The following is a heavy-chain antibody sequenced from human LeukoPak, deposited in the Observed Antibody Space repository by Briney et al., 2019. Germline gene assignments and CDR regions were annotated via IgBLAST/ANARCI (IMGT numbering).Heavy chain of an antibody. V-gene: IGHV3-23*01. CDR3: AKDVGATSVPYYFDY. CDR2: ISGSGGST. J-gene: IGHJ4*02. Sequence: GGSLRLSCAASGFTFSSYAMSWVRQVPGKGLEWVSAISGSGGSTYYADSVKGRFTISRDNSKNTLYLQMNSLRAEDTAVYYCAKDVGATSVPYYFDYWGQGTLVTVSP. CDR1: GFTFSSYA. D-gene: IGHD1-26*01.